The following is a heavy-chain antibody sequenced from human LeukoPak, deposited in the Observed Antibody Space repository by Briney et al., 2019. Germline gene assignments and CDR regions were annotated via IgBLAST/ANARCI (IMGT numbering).Heavy chain of an antibody. Sequence: GRSLRLSCAASGFTFSSYAMHWVRQAPGKGLEWVAVISYDGSNKYYADSVKGRFTISRDNSKNTLYLQMNSLRAEDTAVYYCASGVDYDILTGYYKDAFDIWGQGTMVTVSS. CDR3: ASGVDYDILTGYYKDAFDI. D-gene: IGHD3-9*01. V-gene: IGHV3-30-3*01. J-gene: IGHJ3*02. CDR2: ISYDGSNK. CDR1: GFTFSSYA.